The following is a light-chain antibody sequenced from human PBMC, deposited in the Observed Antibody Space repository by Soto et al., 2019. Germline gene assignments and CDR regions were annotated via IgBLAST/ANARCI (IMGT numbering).Light chain of an antibody. V-gene: IGKV3-11*01. J-gene: IGKJ2*01. CDR1: QTVSRH. Sequence: EIVLTQSPATVSLSPGERATLSCRTSQTVSRHLGWYQQKPGQAPRLLIYDISNRDTGIPARFSGSGSGTDFTLTISSLEPEDSAVYYWQQRSHWPRNTFGQGTKVEIK. CDR3: QQRSHWPRNT. CDR2: DIS.